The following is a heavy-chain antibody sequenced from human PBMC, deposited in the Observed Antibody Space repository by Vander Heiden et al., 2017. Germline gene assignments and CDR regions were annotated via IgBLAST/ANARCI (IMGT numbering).Heavy chain of an antibody. CDR1: GFPFSAYW. Sequence: EVQLVESGGGLVQPGGSLRLSCAASGFPFSAYWMNEVRQPPGKGLRWVANNKQDGSRKHDVDSVKGRVTISRDNAKNSVYRQMKSLRADYTAVYCCARTPYSLAFDSWGQGTLVAVS. CDR3: ARTPYSLAFDS. V-gene: IGHV3-7*03. J-gene: IGHJ4*02. D-gene: IGHD5-12*01. CDR2: NKQDGSRK.